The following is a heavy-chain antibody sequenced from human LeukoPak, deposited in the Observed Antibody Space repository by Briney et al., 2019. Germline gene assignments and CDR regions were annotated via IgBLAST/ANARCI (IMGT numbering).Heavy chain of an antibody. CDR3: ARLTSVAGVYNWFDP. CDR2: INHSGST. D-gene: IGHD6-19*01. Sequence: PSETLSLTCSVAGGSIGSTSPYWAWIRQPPGQGLEWIGEINHSGSTNYNPSLKIRVTISVDTSKNQFSLKLSSVTAADTAMYYCARLTSVAGVYNWFDPWGQGTLVTVSS. V-gene: IGHV4-39*07. J-gene: IGHJ5*02. CDR1: GGSIGSTSPY.